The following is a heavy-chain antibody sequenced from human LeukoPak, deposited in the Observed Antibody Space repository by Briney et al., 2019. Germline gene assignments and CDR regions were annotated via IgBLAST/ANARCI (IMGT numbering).Heavy chain of an antibody. D-gene: IGHD5-12*01. V-gene: IGHV3-11*01. CDR2: ISSSGSTI. J-gene: IGHJ3*02. CDR3: ARESGYSGYDSAFDI. Sequence: GGSLRLSCAASGFTFSDYYMSWIRQAPGKGLEWVSYISSSGSTIYYADSEKGRFTISRDNAKNSLYLQMNSLRAEDTAVYYCARESGYSGYDSAFDIWGQGTMVTVSS. CDR1: GFTFSDYY.